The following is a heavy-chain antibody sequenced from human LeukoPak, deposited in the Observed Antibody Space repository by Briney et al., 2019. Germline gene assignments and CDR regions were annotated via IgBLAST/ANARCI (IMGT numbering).Heavy chain of an antibody. J-gene: IGHJ4*02. CDR1: GNTFTSYY. D-gene: IGHD6-6*01. CDR2: INPSGGST. Sequence: ASVKVSCKASGNTFTSYYMHWVRQAPGQGLEWMGIINPSGGSTSYAQKFQGRVTMTRDTSTSTVYMELSSLRSEDTAVYYCARSERQLAFDYWGQGTLVTVSS. V-gene: IGHV1-46*01. CDR3: ARSERQLAFDY.